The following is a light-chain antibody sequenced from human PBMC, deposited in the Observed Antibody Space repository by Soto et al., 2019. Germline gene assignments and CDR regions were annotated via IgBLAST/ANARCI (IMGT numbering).Light chain of an antibody. CDR2: DAS. CDR3: QLRNSWPPVFT. Sequence: EIVLTQSPATLSLSPGEGATLSCRASQSVSNHLAWYQQTPGQAPRLLIYDASKRATGSPARFSGSGSGTDVTLTISSLEPEDFAVYYCQLRNSWPPVFTFGPGTKVDIK. V-gene: IGKV3-11*01. J-gene: IGKJ3*01. CDR1: QSVSNH.